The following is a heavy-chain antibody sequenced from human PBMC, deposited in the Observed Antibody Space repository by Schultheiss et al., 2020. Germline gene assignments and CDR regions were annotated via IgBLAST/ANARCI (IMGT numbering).Heavy chain of an antibody. CDR2: IYYSGST. CDR1: GFSLSTSGLG. V-gene: IGHV4-39*01. CDR3: ARGPQPATWYFDL. Sequence: SGPTLVKPTQTLTLTCTFSGFSLSTSGLGVGWIRQPPGKGLEWIGYIYYSGSTNYNPSLKSRVTISVDTSKNQFSLKLSSVTAADTAVYYCARGPQPATWYFDLWGRGTLVTVSS. D-gene: IGHD6-13*01. J-gene: IGHJ2*01.